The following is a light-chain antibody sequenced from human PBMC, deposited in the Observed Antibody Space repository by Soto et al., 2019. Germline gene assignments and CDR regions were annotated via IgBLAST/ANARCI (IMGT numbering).Light chain of an antibody. V-gene: IGKV3D-15*01. CDR1: QSVNIN. Sequence: EIVMTQSPVTLSASPGERVTLSCRASQSVNINLAWYQQRPGQAPRVLIYGASNRASDIPDRFSGSGSGTDFTLTISRLETDDFALCYWQQYKDWPPLTFGGGPRVEIK. CDR3: QQYKDWPPLT. J-gene: IGKJ4*01. CDR2: GAS.